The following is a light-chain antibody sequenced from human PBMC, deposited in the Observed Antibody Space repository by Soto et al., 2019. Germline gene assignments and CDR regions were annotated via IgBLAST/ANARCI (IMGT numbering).Light chain of an antibody. Sequence: EIVMTQSPSTLPVSPRKRATLXXRASQSVRSNLSWYQQKPGQAPRLIXYGSSTRATGSPARFSGSGSGRELTLTISSMQSEDYAVYYCQQYNNWPTWTFGQGTNVDIK. CDR2: GSS. J-gene: IGKJ1*01. CDR3: QQYNNWPTWT. CDR1: QSVRSN. V-gene: IGKV3-15*01.